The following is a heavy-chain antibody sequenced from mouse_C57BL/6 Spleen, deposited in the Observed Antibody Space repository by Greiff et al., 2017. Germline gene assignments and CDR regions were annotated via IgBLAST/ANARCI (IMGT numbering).Heavy chain of an antibody. CDR2: ISGGSSTI. Sequence: EVKLVESGGGLVKPGGSLKLSCAASGFTFSDYGMHWVRQAPEKGLEWVAYISGGSSTIYYADTVKGRFTISGNNAKNTLFLQMTSLRSEDTAMYYCARNLYYDDSSYGYFDVWGTGTTVTVSS. J-gene: IGHJ1*03. V-gene: IGHV5-17*01. D-gene: IGHD1-1*01. CDR1: GFTFSDYG. CDR3: ARNLYYDDSSYGYFDV.